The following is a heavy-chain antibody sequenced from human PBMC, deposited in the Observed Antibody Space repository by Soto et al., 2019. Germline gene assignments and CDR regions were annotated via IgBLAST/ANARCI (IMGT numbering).Heavy chain of an antibody. Sequence: VHLVHSGPRWKKPGPSVKASCKASGNTLPGIGITWWRRPPGKGLEGMGWFSANNGNTNYAQKLQGRVTMTTDTSTSTAYMELRSLRSDDTAVYYCAREPDTDSPSGYSYGTEPEYFQHWGQGTLVTVSS. V-gene: IGHV1-18*01. J-gene: IGHJ1*01. CDR1: GNTLPGIG. D-gene: IGHD5-18*01. CDR2: FSANNGNT. CDR3: AREPDTDSPSGYSYGTEPEYFQH.